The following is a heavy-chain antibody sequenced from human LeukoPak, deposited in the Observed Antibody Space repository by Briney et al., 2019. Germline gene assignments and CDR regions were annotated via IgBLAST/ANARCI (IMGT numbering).Heavy chain of an antibody. Sequence: PGRSLRLSCAASVLTFSSYGMQGGRPAPDKGLGWVAVISYDGSNKYYADSVKGRFTISRDNSKNTLYLQMNSLRAEDTAVYYCARESEVGVTSPYYYYGMDVWGQGTTVTVSS. D-gene: IGHD1-26*01. CDR2: ISYDGSNK. V-gene: IGHV3-30*03. CDR1: VLTFSSYG. J-gene: IGHJ6*02. CDR3: ARESEVGVTSPYYYYGMDV.